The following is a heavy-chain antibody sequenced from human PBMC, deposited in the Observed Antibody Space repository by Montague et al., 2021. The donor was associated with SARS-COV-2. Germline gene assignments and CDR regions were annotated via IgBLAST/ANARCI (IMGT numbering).Heavy chain of an antibody. CDR1: SGSIISSGYY. Sequence: SETRSLTCSASSGSIISSGYYWGWIRQPPGKELEWIGNIYYSGTTYYNPSLQSRGTISVDTSKNHLSLRLSSVTAADTAVYFCARGMIRGVTTPFDYWGQGSQVTVSS. J-gene: IGHJ4*02. CDR2: IYYSGTT. V-gene: IGHV4-39*02. CDR3: ARGMIRGVTTPFDY. D-gene: IGHD3-10*01.